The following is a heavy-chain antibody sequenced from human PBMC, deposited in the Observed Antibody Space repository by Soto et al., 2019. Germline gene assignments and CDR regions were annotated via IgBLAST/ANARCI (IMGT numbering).Heavy chain of an antibody. J-gene: IGHJ6*02. CDR1: GRTFSSYT. CDR2: MIPLFRKV. CDR3: SRAAGIHCHRGRGTCSYCHGVDV. V-gene: IGHV1-69*12. D-gene: IGHD3-10*01. Sequence: QVHLVQSGPEVKKPGSSVKVSCKASGRTFSSYTVNWVRQAPGQGLEWMGGMIPLFRKVEYKQKLQGVLSRTADESTNTAYMELNSLTSDDPAVYFCSRAAGIHCHRGRGTCSYCHGVDVWGQGTTVSVSS.